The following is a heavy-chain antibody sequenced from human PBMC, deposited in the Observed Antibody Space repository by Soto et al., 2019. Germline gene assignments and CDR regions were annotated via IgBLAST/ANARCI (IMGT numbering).Heavy chain of an antibody. Sequence: QVHLVQSGAEVKKPGASVKVSCKASGYTFTSYGITWVRQAPGQGLEWMGWISAHNGNTDYAQKPQGRVIVTRDTSTITAYMELRSLRSDDTAVYYCARGRYGDYWGQGALVTVSS. CDR3: ARGRYGDY. CDR1: GYTFTSYG. CDR2: ISAHNGNT. D-gene: IGHD1-1*01. V-gene: IGHV1-18*01. J-gene: IGHJ4*02.